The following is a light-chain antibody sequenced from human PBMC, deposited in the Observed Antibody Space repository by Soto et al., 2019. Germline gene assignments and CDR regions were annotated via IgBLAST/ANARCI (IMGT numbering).Light chain of an antibody. CDR2: DVD. CDR3: CAYTARTTLSWV. CDR1: SSDIGGYNH. V-gene: IGLV2-14*03. Sequence: QSVLTQPTSVSGSPGQSITISCTGVSSDIGGYNHVSWYQQHPGKVPRLIIYDVDNRPLGVSNRFSGSQSGNMASLTISGLQAEDEAAYYCCAYTARTTLSWVFGGGTKLTVL. J-gene: IGLJ3*02.